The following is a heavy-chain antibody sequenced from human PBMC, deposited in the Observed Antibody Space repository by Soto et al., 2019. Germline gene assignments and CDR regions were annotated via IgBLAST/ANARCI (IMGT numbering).Heavy chain of an antibody. CDR2: IYYSGTT. CDR1: GDSISSGDYY. Sequence: PSETLSLTCTVSGDSISSGDYYWSWVRQSPGKGLEWIGCIYYSGTTYYNPSLETRVTMSVDTSKNQFSLKLSSVTAADTAVYYCASSNIAAAGFYYYGMDVWGRGTTVTVSS. D-gene: IGHD6-13*01. J-gene: IGHJ6*02. CDR3: ASSNIAAAGFYYYGMDV. V-gene: IGHV4-30-4*01.